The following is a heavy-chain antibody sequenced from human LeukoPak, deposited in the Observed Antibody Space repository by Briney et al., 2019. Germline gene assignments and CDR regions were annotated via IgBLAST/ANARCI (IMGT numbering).Heavy chain of an antibody. D-gene: IGHD6-13*01. CDR1: GFTFSSYA. V-gene: IGHV3-23*01. Sequence: GGSLRLSCAASGFTFSSYAMSWVRQAPGKGLEWVSAISGSGGSMYYADSVKDRFTISRDKSKNTLHLQMNSLRAEDTAVYYCAREEAIAAGGTFFDYWGQGTLVTVSS. CDR3: AREEAIAAGGTFFDY. CDR2: ISGSGGSM. J-gene: IGHJ4*02.